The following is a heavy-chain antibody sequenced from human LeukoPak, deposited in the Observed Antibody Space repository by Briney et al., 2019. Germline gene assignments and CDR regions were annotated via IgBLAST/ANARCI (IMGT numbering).Heavy chain of an antibody. CDR2: INPNSGGA. CDR3: ARALRTNILTTDY. J-gene: IGHJ4*02. D-gene: IGHD3-9*01. Sequence: ASVKVSCKASGYMFTGHFLHWVRQAPGQGLEWMGWINPNSGGANYAQKFQGRVTMTGDTSISTAYMELTGLRSDDTAMYYCARALRTNILTTDYWGQGTLVTVSS. V-gene: IGHV1-2*02. CDR1: GYMFTGHF.